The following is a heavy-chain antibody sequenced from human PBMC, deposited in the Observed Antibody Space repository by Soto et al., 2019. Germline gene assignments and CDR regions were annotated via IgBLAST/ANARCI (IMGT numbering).Heavy chain of an antibody. CDR1: GFTFSSYA. CDR3: ARDGGDLVGATPPAPEDY. Sequence: VGSLRLSCAASGFTFSSYAMHWVRQAPGKGLEWVAVISYDGSNKYYADSVKGRFTISRDNSKNTLYLQMNSLRAEDTAVYYCARDGGDLVGATPPAPEDYWGQGTLVTVSS. D-gene: IGHD1-26*01. CDR2: ISYDGSNK. V-gene: IGHV3-30-3*01. J-gene: IGHJ4*02.